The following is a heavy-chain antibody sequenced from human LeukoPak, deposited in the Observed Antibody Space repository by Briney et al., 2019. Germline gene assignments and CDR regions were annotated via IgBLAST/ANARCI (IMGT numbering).Heavy chain of an antibody. V-gene: IGHV4-34*01. CDR3: VRELAVARAAFDM. CDR1: GGSFSGYY. CDR2: INHRGGT. Sequence: KPSETLSLTCAVFGGSFSGYYWSWIRQPPGRGLEWIGEINHRGGTNYNPSLKSRVSISVDTSKNQFSLNLRSVTAADTAVHYCVRELAVARAAFDMWGQGTMVTVSS. D-gene: IGHD6-19*01. J-gene: IGHJ3*02.